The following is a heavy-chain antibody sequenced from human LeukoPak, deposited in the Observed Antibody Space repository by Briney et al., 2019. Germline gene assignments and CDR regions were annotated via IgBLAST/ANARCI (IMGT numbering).Heavy chain of an antibody. CDR3: ARSHYCGGDCYSRDAFDI. CDR1: GFTFSSYV. D-gene: IGHD2-21*02. Sequence: GGSLRLSCAASGFTFSSYVMHWVRQAPGKGLEWVAIISYDGSNEYYADSVKGRFTISRDNSKNTLYLQMNSLRAEDTAVYYCARSHYCGGDCYSRDAFDIWGQGTMVTVSS. J-gene: IGHJ3*02. V-gene: IGHV3-30*04. CDR2: ISYDGSNE.